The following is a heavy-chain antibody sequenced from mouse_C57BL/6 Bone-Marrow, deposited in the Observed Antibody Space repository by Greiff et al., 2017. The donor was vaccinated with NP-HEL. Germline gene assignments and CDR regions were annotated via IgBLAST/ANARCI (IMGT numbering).Heavy chain of an antibody. CDR3: ARRFLFVSYAMDY. CDR2: IHPSDSDT. V-gene: IGHV1-74*01. D-gene: IGHD6-2*01. J-gene: IGHJ4*01. Sequence: QVQLQQPGAELVKPGASVKVSCKASGYTFTSYWMHWVKQRPGQGLEWIGRIHPSDSDTNYNQKFKGKATFTADTSSNTAYMQLSSLTTEDSAIYYCARRFLFVSYAMDYWGQGTSVTVSS. CDR1: GYTFTSYW.